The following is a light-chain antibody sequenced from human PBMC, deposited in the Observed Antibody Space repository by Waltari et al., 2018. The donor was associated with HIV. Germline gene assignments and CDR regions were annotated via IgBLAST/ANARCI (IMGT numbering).Light chain of an antibody. J-gene: IGKJ4*02. Sequence: IQLTQSPSFLSASVGDRVRITCRATQAVGSYLAWYQKKPGKAPNLLIYAVSVLQSGVPSRFSGSGSGTEFTLTISGLQPEDLATYYCQQQKTYPVTFGGGTKVDSK. CDR3: QQQKTYPVT. CDR1: QAVGSY. V-gene: IGKV1-9*01. CDR2: AVS.